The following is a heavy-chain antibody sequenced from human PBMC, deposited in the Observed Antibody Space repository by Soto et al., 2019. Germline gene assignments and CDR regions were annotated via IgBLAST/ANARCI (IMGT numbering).Heavy chain of an antibody. Sequence: GGSLRLSCAASGFTFSSYSMNWVRQAPGKGLEWVSSISSSSSYIYYADSVKGRFTISRDNAKNSLYLQMNSLRAEDTSWYNCAKSSLSVGAFDIWGQGTMVTVSS. D-gene: IGHD6-6*01. CDR2: ISSSSSYI. CDR3: AKSSLSVGAFDI. V-gene: IGHV3-21*01. CDR1: GFTFSSYS. J-gene: IGHJ3*02.